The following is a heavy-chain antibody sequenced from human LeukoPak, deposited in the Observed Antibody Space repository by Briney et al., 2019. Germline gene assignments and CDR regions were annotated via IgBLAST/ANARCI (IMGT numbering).Heavy chain of an antibody. V-gene: IGHV4-31*03. J-gene: IGHJ3*02. CDR3: ARGVKGLRGAFDI. CDR1: SGSIISGVQY. CDR2: IYYSGST. Sequence: PSETLSLTCTVSSGSIISGVQYCSWISEHPGNGLEWIGYIYYSGSTYSNPPLKSRLTMSVDISKNQFSLKLSSVTAADTAVYYCARGVKGLRGAFDIWGQGTMVTVSS. D-gene: IGHD3-10*01.